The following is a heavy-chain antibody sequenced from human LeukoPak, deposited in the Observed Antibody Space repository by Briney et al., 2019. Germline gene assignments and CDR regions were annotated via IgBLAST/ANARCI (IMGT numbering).Heavy chain of an antibody. D-gene: IGHD1-26*01. CDR3: ARGTWEGYFQH. J-gene: IGHJ1*01. V-gene: IGHV3-64*01. CDR1: GFTFSSYA. CDR2: ISSNGGST. Sequence: PGGSLRLSCAASGFTFSSYAMHWVRQAPGKGLEYVSAISSNGGSTYYANSVKGRFTISRDNSKNTLYLQMGSLRAEDMAVYYCARGTWEGYFQHWGQGTLVTASS.